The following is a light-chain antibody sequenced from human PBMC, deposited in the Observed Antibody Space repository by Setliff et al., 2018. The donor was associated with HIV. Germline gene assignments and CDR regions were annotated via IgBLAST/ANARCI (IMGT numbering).Light chain of an antibody. CDR1: RSEIGTYDL. CDR3: GTWDSSLSAEV. V-gene: IGLV1-51*01. CDR2: DKN. Sequence: QSALTQPASVSGSPGQSSTISCTGTRSEIGTYDLVSWYQQLPGTAPQLLIYDKNRRPSGIPDRFSGSTSGTSATLGITGLQTGDEADYYCGTWDSSLSAEVFGTGTKVTVL. J-gene: IGLJ1*01.